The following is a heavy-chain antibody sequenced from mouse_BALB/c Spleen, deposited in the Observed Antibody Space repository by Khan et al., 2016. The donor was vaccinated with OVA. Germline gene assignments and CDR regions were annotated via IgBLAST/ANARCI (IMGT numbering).Heavy chain of an antibody. J-gene: IGHJ3*01. Sequence: EVELVESGGDLVKSGGSLKLSCAASGFTCSPYSMSWVRQTPDKRLEWVATISSDGDYTYYPDSVKGRFNISRDNAKNTLYLQMSSLKSEDTAIYYCATHLTGSFAYWGQGTLVTVSA. CDR1: GFTCSPYS. CDR3: ATHLTGSFAY. V-gene: IGHV5-6*01. CDR2: ISSDGDYT.